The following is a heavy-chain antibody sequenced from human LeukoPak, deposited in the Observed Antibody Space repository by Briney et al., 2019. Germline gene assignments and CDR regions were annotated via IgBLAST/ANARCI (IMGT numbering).Heavy chain of an antibody. CDR3: ARELESHGSGSYFY. Sequence: SVKVSCKASGYTFNTYAISWVRQAPGQGLEWMGGIIPIFGTANYAQKFQGRVTITADESTSTAYMELSSLRSEDTAVYYCARELESHGSGSYFYWGQGTLVTVSS. CDR2: IIPIFGTA. V-gene: IGHV1-69*13. CDR1: GYTFNTYA. J-gene: IGHJ4*02. D-gene: IGHD3-10*01.